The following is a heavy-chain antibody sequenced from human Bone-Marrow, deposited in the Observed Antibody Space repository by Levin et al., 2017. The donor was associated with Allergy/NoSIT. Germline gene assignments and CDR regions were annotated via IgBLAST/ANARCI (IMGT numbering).Heavy chain of an antibody. J-gene: IGHJ3*02. CDR2: ISRGGDYI. CDR1: GFTFSTFS. D-gene: IGHD3-22*01. CDR3: TRVPYYDRSADQIYEYAFDI. Sequence: GGSLRLSCAASGFTFSTFSMNWVRQAPGKGLEWVSSISRGGDYIYYAASVKGRFTISRDNAKNSLYLHMNSLRAEDTAMYYCTRVPYYDRSADQIYEYAFDIWGQGTMVTVSS. V-gene: IGHV3-21*01.